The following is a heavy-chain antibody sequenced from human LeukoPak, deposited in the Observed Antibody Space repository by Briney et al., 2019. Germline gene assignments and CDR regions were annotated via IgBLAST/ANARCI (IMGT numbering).Heavy chain of an antibody. CDR2: IYSGGST. CDR1: GFTVSSND. V-gene: IGHV3-53*01. J-gene: IGHJ4*02. Sequence: GGSLRLSCAASGFTVSSNDMSWVRQAPGKGLECISVIYSGGSTDYSDSVKGRLTISRDNSKNTLYLQMNSLRAEDTAVYYCARVVDHDYGDYYLDYWGQGTLVTVSS. D-gene: IGHD4-17*01. CDR3: ARVVDHDYGDYYLDY.